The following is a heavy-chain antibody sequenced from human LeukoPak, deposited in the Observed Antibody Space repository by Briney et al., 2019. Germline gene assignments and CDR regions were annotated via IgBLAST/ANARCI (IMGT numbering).Heavy chain of an antibody. CDR3: ARVITMVRERWFDP. D-gene: IGHD3-10*01. Sequence: PSETLSLTCAVSGGSLSRSYWWTWVRQPPGKGLEWIGEIYHSGSTNYNPSLNSRVTISVDNSKNQLSLELSSMTAADTAVYYCARVITMVRERWFDPWGQGILVTVSS. J-gene: IGHJ5*02. CDR2: IYHSGST. V-gene: IGHV4-4*02. CDR1: GGSLSRSYW.